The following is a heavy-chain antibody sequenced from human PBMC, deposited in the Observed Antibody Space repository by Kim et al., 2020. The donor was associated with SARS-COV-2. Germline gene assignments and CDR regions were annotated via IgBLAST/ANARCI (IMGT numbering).Heavy chain of an antibody. D-gene: IGHD3-10*01. CDR3: ARDTGHPVRIGVFYSYYYG. J-gene: IGHJ6*01. Sequence: SVKVSCKASGDTFSSYAISWVRQAPGQGLEWMGGIIPTSGTANYAQRFQGRVTITSDTSTSTAYLELSSLRSEDTAVYYCARDTGHPVRIGVFYSYYYG. V-gene: IGHV1-69*06. CDR1: GDTFSSYA. CDR2: IIPTSGTA.